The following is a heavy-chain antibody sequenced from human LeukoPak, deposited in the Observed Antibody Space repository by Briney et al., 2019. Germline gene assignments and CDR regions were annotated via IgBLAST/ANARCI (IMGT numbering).Heavy chain of an antibody. CDR3: ARAETAYSSSWHSRGSAFDI. J-gene: IGHJ3*02. CDR2: IYYTGST. D-gene: IGHD6-13*01. CDR1: GGSISSYY. Sequence: SETLSLTCTDSGGSISSYYWSWIRQPPRKGLEWIGFIYYTGSTHYNTFLKSRVTVSIDTSKNQFSLKLSAVTAADTAVYYCARAETAYSSSWHSRGSAFDIWGQGTMVTVSS. V-gene: IGHV4-59*08.